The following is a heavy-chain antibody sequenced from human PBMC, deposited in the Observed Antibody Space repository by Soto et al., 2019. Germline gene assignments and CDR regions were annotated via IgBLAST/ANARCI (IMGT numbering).Heavy chain of an antibody. CDR3: VKIRGMVRGVITWDFDY. Sequence: GGSLRLSLAASGFTFSSYGMHWGRQAPGKGLEWLAVISYEGSNKYYADSVKGRFTISRDNSKNTLYMQMNSVRAEDTAVYYCVKIRGMVRGVITWDFDYWGQGTLVTVSS. CDR1: GFTFSSYG. V-gene: IGHV3-30*18. CDR2: ISYEGSNK. J-gene: IGHJ4*02. D-gene: IGHD3-10*01.